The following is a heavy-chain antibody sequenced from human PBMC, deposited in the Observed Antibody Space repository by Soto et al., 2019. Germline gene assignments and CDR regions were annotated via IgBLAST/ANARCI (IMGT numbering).Heavy chain of an antibody. V-gene: IGHV3-11*06. CDR2: ISTRSTYT. Sequence: QVLLVESGGGLDKAGGSLRLSCAASGFIFSDYYMSWGRQPPGKGLEWVSYISTRSTYTNYADSVKGRFTISRDNTKSSLYLQMESLRVEDTAVYYCARDLAWKRGKVGRYYYGMDVWGQGTTVTVSS. CDR1: GFIFSDYY. J-gene: IGHJ6*02. CDR3: ARDLAWKRGKVGRYYYGMDV. D-gene: IGHD1-1*01.